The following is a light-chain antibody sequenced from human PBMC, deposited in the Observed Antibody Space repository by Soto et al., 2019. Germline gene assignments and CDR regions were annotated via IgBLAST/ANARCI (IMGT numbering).Light chain of an antibody. V-gene: IGKV3-15*01. Sequence: VLLPPSPVSLAVSAGVRATLSCRASQSVSSNLAWHQQKPGQAPRLLIYGASTGATDVPAGFSGSGSGTEFNLTISRLQSGDFSFLYREKDYVWPLTFGGGTKVDI. CDR2: GAS. CDR1: QSVSSN. J-gene: IGKJ4*01. CDR3: EKDYVWPLT.